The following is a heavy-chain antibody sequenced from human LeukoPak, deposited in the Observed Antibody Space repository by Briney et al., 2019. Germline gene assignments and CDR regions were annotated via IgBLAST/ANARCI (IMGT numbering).Heavy chain of an antibody. CDR1: GYTFTSYY. CDR3: AREVAYNWNYHWFDP. CDR2: INPSGGST. D-gene: IGHD1-7*01. V-gene: IGHV1-46*01. J-gene: IGHJ5*02. Sequence: ASVKVSCKASGYTFTSYYMHWARQAPGQGLEWMGIINPSGGSTSYAQKFQGRVTMTRDTSTSTVYMELSSLRSEDTAVYYCAREVAYNWNYHWFDPWGQGTLVTVSS.